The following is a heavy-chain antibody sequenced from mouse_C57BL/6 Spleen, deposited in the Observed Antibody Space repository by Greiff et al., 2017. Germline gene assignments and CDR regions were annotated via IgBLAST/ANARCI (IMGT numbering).Heavy chain of an antibody. CDR2: IDPSDSYT. J-gene: IGHJ3*01. D-gene: IGHD2-4*01. CDR1: GYTFTSYW. V-gene: IGHV1-50*01. Sequence: QVQLQQPGAELVKPGASVKLSCQASGYTFTSYWMQWVKQRPGQGLEWIGEIDPSDSYTNYNQKFKGKATLTVDPSSSTAYMQLSSLTSEDSAVYYCAREGLRRAAWFAYWGQGTLVTVSA. CDR3: AREGLRRAAWFAY.